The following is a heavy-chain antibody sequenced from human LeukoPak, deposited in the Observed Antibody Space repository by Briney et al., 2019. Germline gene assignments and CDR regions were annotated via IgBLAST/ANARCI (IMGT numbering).Heavy chain of an antibody. Sequence: SETLSLTCTVSGGSISSYYWSWIRQPPGKGLEWIGYIYYSGSTNYNPSLKSRVTISVDTSKNQFSLKLSSVTAADTAVYYCGRDRVGSGWSNDAFDIWGQGTMVTVSS. CDR3: GRDRVGSGWSNDAFDI. J-gene: IGHJ3*02. V-gene: IGHV4-59*01. CDR2: IYYSGST. CDR1: GGSISSYY. D-gene: IGHD6-19*01.